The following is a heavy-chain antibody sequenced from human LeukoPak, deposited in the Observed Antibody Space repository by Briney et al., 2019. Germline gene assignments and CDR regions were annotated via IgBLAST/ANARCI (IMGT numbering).Heavy chain of an antibody. CDR2: IKQDGGEN. Sequence: GGSLRLSCAASGFTFSSYWMSWVRQAPGKGLEWVANIKQDGGENYYVDSVKGRFTISRDNAKNSLYLQMNSLRAEDTAVYYCARDTGWGFARWGYGELGDYWGQGTLVTVSS. CDR3: ARDTGWGFARWGYGELGDY. V-gene: IGHV3-7*01. D-gene: IGHD3-10*01. CDR1: GFTFSSYW. J-gene: IGHJ4*02.